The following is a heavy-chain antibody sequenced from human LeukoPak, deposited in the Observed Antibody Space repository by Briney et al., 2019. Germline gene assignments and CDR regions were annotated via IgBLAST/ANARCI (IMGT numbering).Heavy chain of an antibody. J-gene: IGHJ4*02. CDR3: AIAIIAVAGQLDY. V-gene: IGHV4-34*01. CDR2: INHSGST. Sequence: SETLSLTCAVYGGSFSGYYWSWIRQPPGKGLEWIGEINHSGSTNYNPSLKSRVTISVDTSKNQFSLKLSSVTAADTAVYYCAIAIIAVAGQLDYWGQGTLVTVSS. CDR1: GGSFSGYY. D-gene: IGHD6-19*01.